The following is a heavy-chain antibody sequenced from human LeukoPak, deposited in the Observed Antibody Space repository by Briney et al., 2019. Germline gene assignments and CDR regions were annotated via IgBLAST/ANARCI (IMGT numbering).Heavy chain of an antibody. Sequence: PGGSLRLSCAASGFSFGSYGMHWVRQAPGKGLEWVAVIWYDGSNKYYADSVKGRFTISRDNSKNTLFLQMNSLRVEDTAVYYCARRHYYDTSASRDYYGMTSGAKGPRSPSP. J-gene: IGHJ6*02. CDR1: GFSFGSYG. D-gene: IGHD3-22*01. V-gene: IGHV3-33*01. CDR3: ARRHYYDTSASRDYYGMTS. CDR2: IWYDGSNK.